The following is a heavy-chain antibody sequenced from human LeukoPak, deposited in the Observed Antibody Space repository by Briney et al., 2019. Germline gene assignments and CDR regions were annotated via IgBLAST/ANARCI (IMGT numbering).Heavy chain of an antibody. CDR3: AKGGVYDTVPWDFDY. V-gene: IGHV3-30*18. CDR2: ISYDGGNK. Sequence: GRSLRLSCAASGFTFSSYGMHWVRQAPGKGLEWVAVISYDGGNKYYADSVKGRFTISRDNSKNTLYLQMNSLRAEDTAVYYCAKGGVYDTVPWDFDYWGQGTLVTVSS. CDR1: GFTFSSYG. D-gene: IGHD3-9*01. J-gene: IGHJ4*02.